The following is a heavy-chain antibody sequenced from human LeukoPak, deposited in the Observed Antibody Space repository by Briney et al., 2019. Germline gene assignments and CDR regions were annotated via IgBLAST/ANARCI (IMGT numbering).Heavy chain of an antibody. J-gene: IGHJ4*02. Sequence: PGGSLRLSCAASGFTFSSYSMNWVRQAPGKGLEWVSSISSSSSYIYYADSVKGRFTISRENPKNSLFLQMNSLRAEDTAVYYCARIAAAGAFDYWGQGTLVTVSS. CDR2: ISSSSSYI. V-gene: IGHV3-21*01. D-gene: IGHD6-13*01. CDR3: ARIAAAGAFDY. CDR1: GFTFSSYS.